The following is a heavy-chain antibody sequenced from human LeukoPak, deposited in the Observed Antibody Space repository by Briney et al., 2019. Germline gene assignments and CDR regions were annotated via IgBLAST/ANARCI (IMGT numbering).Heavy chain of an antibody. V-gene: IGHV4-61*08. CDR3: ARHQDGYNRDYFDY. Sequence: SETLSLSCTVSGGSISSGGYYWSWIRQHPGKGLEWIGYIYYSGSTNYNPSLKSRVTISVDTSKNQFSLKLSSVTAADTAVYYCARHQDGYNRDYFDYWGQGTLVTVSS. J-gene: IGHJ4*02. D-gene: IGHD5-24*01. CDR1: GGSISSGGYY. CDR2: IYYSGST.